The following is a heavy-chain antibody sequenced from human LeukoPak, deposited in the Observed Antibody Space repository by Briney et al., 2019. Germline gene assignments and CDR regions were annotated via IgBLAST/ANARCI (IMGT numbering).Heavy chain of an antibody. V-gene: IGHV4-34*01. J-gene: IGHJ3*02. Sequence: SETLSLTCAVYGASFSGYYWSWIRQPPGKGLEWIGEINHSGSTSYNPSLKSRVTISVDTSKNQFSLKLSSVTAADTAVYYCARHGYYGPLDAFDIWGQGTMVTVSS. CDR2: INHSGST. CDR3: ARHGYYGPLDAFDI. CDR1: GASFSGYY. D-gene: IGHD3-22*01.